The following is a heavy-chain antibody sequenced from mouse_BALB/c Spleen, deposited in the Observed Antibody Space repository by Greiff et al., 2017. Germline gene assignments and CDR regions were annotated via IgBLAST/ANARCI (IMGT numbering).Heavy chain of an antibody. V-gene: IGHV3-2*02. Sequence: VQLKQSGPGLVKPSQSLSLTCTVTGYSITSDYAWNWIRQFPGNKLEWMGYISYSGSTSYNPSLKSRISITRDTSKNQFFLQLNSVTTEDTATYYCARLSFSWFAYWGQGTLVTVSA. CDR3: ARLSFSWFAY. CDR2: ISYSGST. J-gene: IGHJ3*01. CDR1: GYSITSDYA.